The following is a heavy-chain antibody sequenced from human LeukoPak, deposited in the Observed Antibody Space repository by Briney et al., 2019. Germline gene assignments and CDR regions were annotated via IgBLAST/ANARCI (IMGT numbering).Heavy chain of an antibody. Sequence: SETLSLTCTVSGCSISSGSYYWSWIRQPPGKGLEWIGYIYYSGSTNYNPSLKSRVTISVDTSKNQSSLKLSSVTAADTAVYYCARAPRSGAYWFDPWGQGTLVTVSS. CDR3: ARAPRSGAYWFDP. CDR2: IYYSGST. D-gene: IGHD3-3*01. J-gene: IGHJ5*02. CDR1: GCSISSGSYY. V-gene: IGHV4-61*01.